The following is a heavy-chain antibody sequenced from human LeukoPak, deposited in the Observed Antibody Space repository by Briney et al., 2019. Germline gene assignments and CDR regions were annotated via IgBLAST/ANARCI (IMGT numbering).Heavy chain of an antibody. V-gene: IGHV3-21*01. Sequence: GGSLRLSCAASGFTFSSYSMNWVRQAPGKGLEWVSSISSSSSYIYYADSVKGRFTISRDNAKNSLYLQMNSLRAEDTAVYYCARDLSSSLGFDYWGQGTLVTVSS. CDR1: GFTFSSYS. J-gene: IGHJ4*02. CDR2: ISSSSSYI. D-gene: IGHD6-6*01. CDR3: ARDLSSSLGFDY.